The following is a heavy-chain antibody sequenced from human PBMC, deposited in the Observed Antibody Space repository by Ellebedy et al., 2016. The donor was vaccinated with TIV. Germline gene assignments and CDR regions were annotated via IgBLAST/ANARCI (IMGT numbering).Heavy chain of an antibody. J-gene: IGHJ4*02. V-gene: IGHV1-46*04. D-gene: IGHD3-22*01. CDR1: GYTFTKYY. CDR2: IDPRPGTT. CDR3: VTFSGSSGSFDH. Sequence: ASVKVSCKASGYTFTKYYIHWVRQAPGQGLEWMGVIDPRPGTTTSAQRLQGRFTMTRDTSTSTVYMELGSLRSEDSAVYYCVTFSGSSGSFDHWGQGTLVAVSS.